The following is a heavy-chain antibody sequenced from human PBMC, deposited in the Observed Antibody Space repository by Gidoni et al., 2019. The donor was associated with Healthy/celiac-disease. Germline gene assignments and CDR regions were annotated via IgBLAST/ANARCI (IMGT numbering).Heavy chain of an antibody. V-gene: IGHV5-51*01. J-gene: IGHJ3*02. Sequence: EVQLVQSGAEVKKPGESLKISCKGSGYSFTSYWIGWVRQMPGKGLEWMGIIYPGDSDTRYSPSFQGQVTISADKSISTAYLQWSSLKASDTAMYYCARREVATISGDAFDIWGQGTMVTVSS. D-gene: IGHD5-12*01. CDR3: ARREVATISGDAFDI. CDR2: IYPGDSDT. CDR1: GYSFTSYW.